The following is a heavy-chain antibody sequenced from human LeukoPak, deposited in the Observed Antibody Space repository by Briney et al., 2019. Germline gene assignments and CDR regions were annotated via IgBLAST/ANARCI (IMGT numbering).Heavy chain of an antibody. CDR2: IKQDGSER. Sequence: TGGSLRLSCAASGFTFTTFWMSWVRQAPGKGLEWVANIKQDGSERYYVDSVKGRFTISRDNAKNSLYLQMNSLRAKDTGVYYCAGSGWQVYLDYWGQGALVTVSS. D-gene: IGHD6-19*01. CDR3: AGSGWQVYLDY. V-gene: IGHV3-7*01. J-gene: IGHJ4*02. CDR1: GFTFTTFW.